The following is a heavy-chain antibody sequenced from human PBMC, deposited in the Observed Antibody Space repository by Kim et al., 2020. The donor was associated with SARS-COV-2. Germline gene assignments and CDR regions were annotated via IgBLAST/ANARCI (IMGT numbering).Heavy chain of an antibody. V-gene: IGHV3-23*01. CDR1: GFTFSSDA. J-gene: IGHJ4*02. CDR2: ISGSGGST. D-gene: IGHD6-19*01. Sequence: GGSLRLSCAAAGFTFSSDAMSWVRQAPGKGLEWVAAISGSGGSTYYADSVKGRFTISRDNSKNTLYLQMNSLRAEDTAVYYCAKDPPDGSGWYDYWGQGTLVTGSS. CDR3: AKDPPDGSGWYDY.